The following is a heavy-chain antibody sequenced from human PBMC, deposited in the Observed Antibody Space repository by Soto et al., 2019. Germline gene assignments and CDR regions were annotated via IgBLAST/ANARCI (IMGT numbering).Heavy chain of an antibody. J-gene: IGHJ4*02. CDR3: ARDPAAAPLDY. V-gene: IGHV4-59*12. D-gene: IGHD6-13*01. CDR1: GASMSNYY. Sequence: SETLSLTCTVSGASMSNYYGSWIRQSPGKGLEYIGYIYSTGRADYNPSLKSRVTLSVDTSSNRFSLKLSSVTAADTAVYYCARDPAAAPLDYWGQGTLVTVSS. CDR2: IYSTGRA.